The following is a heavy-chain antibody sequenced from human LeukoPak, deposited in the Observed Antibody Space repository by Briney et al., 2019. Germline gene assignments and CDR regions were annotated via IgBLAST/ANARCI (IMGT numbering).Heavy chain of an antibody. CDR3: AKSPKEAVAGSHFDY. CDR2: ISYDGSNK. D-gene: IGHD6-19*01. CDR1: GFTFSSYG. Sequence: GRSLRLSCAASGFTFSSYGMHWVRQAPGKGLEWVAVISYDGSNKYYADSVKGRFTISRDNAKNSLYLQMNSLRAEDTALYYCAKSPKEAVAGSHFDYWGQGTLVTVSS. V-gene: IGHV3-30*18. J-gene: IGHJ4*02.